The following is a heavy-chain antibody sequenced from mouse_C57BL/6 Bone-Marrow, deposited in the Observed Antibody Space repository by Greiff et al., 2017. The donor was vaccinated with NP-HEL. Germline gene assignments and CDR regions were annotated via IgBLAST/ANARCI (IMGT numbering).Heavy chain of an antibody. Sequence: QVQLKQSGAELARPGASVKLSCKASGYTFTSYGISWVKQRTGQGLEWIGEIYPRSGNTYYNEKFKGKATLTADKSSSTAYMELRSLTSEDSAVYFCARLAWDYAMDYWGQGTSVTVSS. CDR3: ARLAWDYAMDY. CDR2: IYPRSGNT. CDR1: GYTFTSYG. V-gene: IGHV1-81*01. J-gene: IGHJ4*01. D-gene: IGHD4-1*01.